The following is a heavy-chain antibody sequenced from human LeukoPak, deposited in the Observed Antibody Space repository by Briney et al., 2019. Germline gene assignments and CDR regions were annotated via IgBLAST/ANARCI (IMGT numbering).Heavy chain of an antibody. CDR2: ISAYNGNT. D-gene: IGHD6-13*01. J-gene: IGHJ5*02. V-gene: IGHV1-18*01. CDR1: GYTFTSYG. CDR3: ARTRQYSSSWYCWFDP. Sequence: GASVKVSCKASGYTFTSYGISWVRQAPGQGLEWMGWISAYNGNTNYAQKLQGRVTMTTDTSTSTAYTELRSLRSDDTAVYYCARTRQYSSSWYCWFDPWGQGTPVTVSS.